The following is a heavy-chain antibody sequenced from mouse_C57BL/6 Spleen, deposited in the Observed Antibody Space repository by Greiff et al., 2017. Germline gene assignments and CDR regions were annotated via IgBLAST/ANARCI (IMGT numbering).Heavy chain of an antibody. Sequence: QVQLKQPGAELVKPGASVKLSCKASGYTFTSYWMHWVKQRPGRGLEWIGRIDPNSGGTKYNEKFKSKATLTVDKPSSTAYMQLSSLTSEDSAVYYCARSWDTVVATGYFDYWGQGTTLTVSS. CDR2: IDPNSGGT. D-gene: IGHD1-1*01. CDR1: GYTFTSYW. CDR3: ARSWDTVVATGYFDY. J-gene: IGHJ2*01. V-gene: IGHV1-72*01.